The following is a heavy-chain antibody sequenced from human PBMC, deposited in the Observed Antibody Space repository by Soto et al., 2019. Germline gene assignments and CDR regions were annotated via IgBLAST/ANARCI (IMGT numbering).Heavy chain of an antibody. V-gene: IGHV4-59*08. Sequence: SETLSLTCTVSGGSISSYYWSWIRQPPGKGLEWIGYIYYSGSTNYNPSLKSRVTISVDTSKNQFSLKVSSVTAADTAVYYCARLKNTGLGYFDYWGQGTLVTVSS. CDR3: ARLKNTGLGYFDY. CDR2: IYYSGST. CDR1: GGSISSYY. D-gene: IGHD7-27*01. J-gene: IGHJ4*02.